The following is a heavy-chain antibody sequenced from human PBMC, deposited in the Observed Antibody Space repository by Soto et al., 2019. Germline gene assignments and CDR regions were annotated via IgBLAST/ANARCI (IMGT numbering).Heavy chain of an antibody. V-gene: IGHV3-33*01. Sequence: PGGSLRLSCAASGFTFSSYGMHWVRQAPGKGLEWVAVIWYDGSNKYYADSVKGRFTISRDNSKNTLYLQMNSLRAEDTAVYYCARDRGRWLQLLDYWGQGTLVTVSS. CDR1: GFTFSSYG. J-gene: IGHJ4*02. CDR3: ARDRGRWLQLLDY. D-gene: IGHD5-12*01. CDR2: IWYDGSNK.